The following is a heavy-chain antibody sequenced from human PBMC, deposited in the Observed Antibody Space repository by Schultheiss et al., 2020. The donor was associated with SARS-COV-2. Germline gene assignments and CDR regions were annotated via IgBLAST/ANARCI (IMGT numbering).Heavy chain of an antibody. CDR3: TRDRMGATYYYGMDV. CDR2: IRSKAYGGTT. Sequence: GGSLRLSCTASGFTFGDYAMSWVRQAPGKGLEWVGFIRSKAYGGTTEYAASVKGRFTISRDDSKSIAYLQMNSLKTEDTAVYYCTRDRMGATYYYGMDVWGQGATVKVSS. V-gene: IGHV3-49*04. J-gene: IGHJ6*02. CDR1: GFTFGDYA. D-gene: IGHD1-26*01.